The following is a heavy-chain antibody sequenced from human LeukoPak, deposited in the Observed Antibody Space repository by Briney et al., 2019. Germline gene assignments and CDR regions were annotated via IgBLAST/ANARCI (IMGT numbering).Heavy chain of an antibody. J-gene: IGHJ4*02. D-gene: IGHD3-10*01. CDR1: GFTFSRYA. CDR3: ARDEAGESRTSPVVRGVTFDY. Sequence: PGRSLRLSCAASGFTFSRYAMHWVRQAPGKGLEWVAVILYDENNKNYADSVKGRFTVSRDNFKNTVYLEMNSLRAEDTAVYYCARDEAGESRTSPVVRGVTFDYWGQGTLVTVSS. V-gene: IGHV3-30-3*01. CDR2: ILYDENNK.